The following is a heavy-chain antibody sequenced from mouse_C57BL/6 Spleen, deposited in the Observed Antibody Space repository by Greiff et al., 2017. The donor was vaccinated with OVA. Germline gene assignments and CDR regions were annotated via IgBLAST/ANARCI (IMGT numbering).Heavy chain of an antibody. CDR3: ARDGYDGGLAY. V-gene: IGHV1-55*01. J-gene: IGHJ3*01. D-gene: IGHD2-2*01. CDR1: GYTFTSYW. CDR2: IYPGSGST. Sequence: QVQLKQSGAELVKPGASVKMSCKASGYTFTSYWITWVKQRPGQGLEWIGDIYPGSGSTNYNEKFKSKATLTVDTSSSTAYMQLSSLTSEDSAVYYCARDGYDGGLAYWGQGTLVTVSA.